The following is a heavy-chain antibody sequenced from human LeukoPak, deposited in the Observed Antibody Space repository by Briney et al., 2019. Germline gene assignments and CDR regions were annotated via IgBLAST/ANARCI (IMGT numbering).Heavy chain of an antibody. CDR3: ATSDGRYCSSTSCSNDY. CDR1: GGSFSGYY. D-gene: IGHD2-2*01. J-gene: IGHJ4*02. Sequence: PSETLSLTCAVYGGSFSGYYWSWIRQPPGKGLEWIGEINHSGSTNYNPSLKSRVTISVDTSKNQFSLKLSSVTAADTAVYYCATSDGRYCSSTSCSNDYWGQGTLVTVSS. V-gene: IGHV4-34*01. CDR2: INHSGST.